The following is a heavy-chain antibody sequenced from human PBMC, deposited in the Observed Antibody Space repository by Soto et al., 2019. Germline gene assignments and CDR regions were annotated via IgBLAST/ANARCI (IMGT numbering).Heavy chain of an antibody. Sequence: QVQLVESGGGVVQPGRSLRLSCAASGFNFSSYAMHWVRQAPGKGLEWVAVISYDGSNKYYADSVKGRFTISRDNSKNTLYLQMNSLRAEDTAVYYCARDLVTTVVTPGILAYWGQGTLVTVSS. D-gene: IGHD4-17*01. V-gene: IGHV3-30-3*01. J-gene: IGHJ4*02. CDR3: ARDLVTTVVTPGILAY. CDR1: GFNFSSYA. CDR2: ISYDGSNK.